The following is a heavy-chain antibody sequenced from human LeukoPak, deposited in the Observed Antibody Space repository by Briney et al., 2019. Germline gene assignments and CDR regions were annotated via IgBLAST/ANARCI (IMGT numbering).Heavy chain of an antibody. CDR3: ARVSARPYYFDY. Sequence: SQTLSLTCTVSGGSISSGSYYWRWIRQPAGKGLEWIGRIYTSGSTNYNPSLKSRVTISVDTSKNQFSLKLSSVTAADTAVYYCARVSARPYYFDYWGQGTPVTVSS. CDR1: GGSISSGSYY. J-gene: IGHJ4*02. V-gene: IGHV4-61*02. D-gene: IGHD6-6*01. CDR2: IYTSGST.